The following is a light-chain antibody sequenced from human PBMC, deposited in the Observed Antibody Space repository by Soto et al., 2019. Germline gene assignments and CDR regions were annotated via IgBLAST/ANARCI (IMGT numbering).Light chain of an antibody. CDR2: GAS. CDR3: QHHKNGHGPT. CDR1: QSVSTN. V-gene: IGKV3-15*01. J-gene: IGKJ4*01. Sequence: EIVMTQSPVTLSVSPGVRATLSCRASQSVSTNLAWYQQKPGQAPRLLIYGASTRATGVPARFTGSEAGTESKRTISSLQPKDFAVNYCQHHKNGHGPTSGGGEKVEL.